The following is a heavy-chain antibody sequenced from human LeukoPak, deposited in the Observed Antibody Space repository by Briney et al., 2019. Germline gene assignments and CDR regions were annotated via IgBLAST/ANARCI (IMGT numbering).Heavy chain of an antibody. J-gene: IGHJ4*02. CDR3: TTDYGSGSYRYFNY. Sequence: GGSLRLSCAASGFTFSNAWMSWVRQAPGKGLEWVGRIKTKTDGGTTDYAAPVKGRFTISRDDSKNTLYLQMNGLKTEDTAVYYCTTDYGSGSYRYFNYWGQGTLVTVSS. D-gene: IGHD3-10*01. CDR1: GFTFSNAW. CDR2: IKTKTDGGTT. V-gene: IGHV3-15*01.